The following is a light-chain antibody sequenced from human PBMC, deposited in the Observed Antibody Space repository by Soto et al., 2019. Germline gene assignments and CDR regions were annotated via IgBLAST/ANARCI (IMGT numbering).Light chain of an antibody. Sequence: QSALTQPASVSGSPGQSITISCTGTSSDVGDDGFVSWYQQYPGKAPKLMIYKVSNRPSGVSNRFSGSRSANTASLTISGLPSEDEPVSHCSSYTQTYVCVFPGGTKLTVL. V-gene: IGLV2-14*01. CDR2: KVS. CDR3: SSYTQTYVCV. J-gene: IGLJ3*02. CDR1: SSDVGDDGF.